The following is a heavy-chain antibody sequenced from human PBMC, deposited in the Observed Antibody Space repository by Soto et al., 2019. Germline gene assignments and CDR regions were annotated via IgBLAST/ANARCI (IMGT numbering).Heavy chain of an antibody. Sequence: QVQLVESGGGVVQPGRSLRLSCAASGFTFSSYGMHWVRQAPGKGLEWVAVIWYDGSNKYYADSVKVRFTISRDNSKNTLYLQMNSLRAEDTAVYYCARSSSAYYYYYGMDVWGQGTTVTVSS. D-gene: IGHD6-6*01. CDR1: GFTFSSYG. CDR3: ARSSSAYYYYYGMDV. J-gene: IGHJ6*02. V-gene: IGHV3-33*01. CDR2: IWYDGSNK.